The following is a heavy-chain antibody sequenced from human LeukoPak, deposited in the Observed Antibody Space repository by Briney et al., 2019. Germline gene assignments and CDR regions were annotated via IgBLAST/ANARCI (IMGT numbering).Heavy chain of an antibody. CDR3: ARVAYTAPQWLELFDY. CDR2: INPNSGGT. V-gene: IGHV1-2*02. D-gene: IGHD6-19*01. Sequence: ASVKVSCKASGYTFTGYYMHWVRQAPGQGLEWMGWINPNSGGTNYAQRFQGRVTMTRDTSISTAYMELSRLRSDGTAVYYCARVAYTAPQWLELFDYWGQGTLVTVSS. J-gene: IGHJ4*02. CDR1: GYTFTGYY.